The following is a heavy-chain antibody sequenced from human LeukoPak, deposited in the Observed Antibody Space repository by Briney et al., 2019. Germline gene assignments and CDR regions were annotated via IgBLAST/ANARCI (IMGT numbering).Heavy chain of an antibody. CDR2: IKQDGTEK. J-gene: IGHJ4*02. D-gene: IGHD3-10*01. V-gene: IGHV3-7*04. Sequence: PGGSLRLSCAASGFTFSTYWMTWVRQAPGKGLEWVANIKQDGTEKYYVDSVKGRFTISRDNAKNSLYLQMNSLRAEDAAIYYCVRDMGLWFGEFYIPYFDYWGQGTLVTVSS. CDR3: VRDMGLWFGEFYIPYFDY. CDR1: GFTFSTYW.